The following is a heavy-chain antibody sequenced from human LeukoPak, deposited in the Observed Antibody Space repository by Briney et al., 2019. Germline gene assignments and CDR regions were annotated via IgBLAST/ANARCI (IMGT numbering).Heavy chain of an antibody. J-gene: IGHJ4*02. Sequence: GGSLGLSCAASGFTFSSYAMSWVRQAPGKGLEWVSTMSGSGGSTYYADSVKGRFTVSRDNSKNTLYVQMNSLRAEDTAVYYCAKPLAARRWGDFDYWGQGTLVTVSS. V-gene: IGHV3-23*01. CDR3: AKPLAARRWGDFDY. CDR2: MSGSGGST. CDR1: GFTFSSYA. D-gene: IGHD6-6*01.